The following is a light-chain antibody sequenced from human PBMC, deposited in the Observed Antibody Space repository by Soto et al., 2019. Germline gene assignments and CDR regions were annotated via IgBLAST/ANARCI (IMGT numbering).Light chain of an antibody. Sequence: VGFTQSLSTLSLPRGERVTLSRRASQSVSSYLAWYQQKPGQAPRLLIYDASNRATGIPARFSGSGSGTDFTLTISSLEPEDFAVYYCQQRSNWPLTFGQGTRLEI. CDR1: QSVSSY. J-gene: IGKJ5*01. CDR2: DAS. CDR3: QQRSNWPLT. V-gene: IGKV3-11*01.